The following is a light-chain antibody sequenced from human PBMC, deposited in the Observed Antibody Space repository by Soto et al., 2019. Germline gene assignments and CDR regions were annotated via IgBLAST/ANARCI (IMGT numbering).Light chain of an antibody. V-gene: IGLV2-14*03. CDR3: SSYTTSSTQV. Sequence: QSALTQPASVSGPPGQSIAISCTGTSSEVGAYNYVSWYQQYPGKAPKLIIYDVTNRPSGVSNRFSGSKSGDTASLTISGFQAEDEADYYCSSYTTSSTQVFGGGTKLTVL. J-gene: IGLJ2*01. CDR2: DVT. CDR1: SSEVGAYNY.